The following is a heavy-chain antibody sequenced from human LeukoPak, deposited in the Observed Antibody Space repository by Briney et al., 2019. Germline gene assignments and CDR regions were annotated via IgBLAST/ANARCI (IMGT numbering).Heavy chain of an antibody. V-gene: IGHV3-23*01. CDR3: ARDHTVGAAFDY. J-gene: IGHJ4*02. Sequence: PGGSLRLSCAASGFTFSSYAMSWVRQAPGKGLEWVSAISGGGGSTYYADSVKGRFTISRDNAKNSLYLQMNSLRAEDTAVYYCARDHTVGAAFDYWGQGTLVTVSS. CDR1: GFTFSSYA. D-gene: IGHD2-15*01. CDR2: ISGGGGST.